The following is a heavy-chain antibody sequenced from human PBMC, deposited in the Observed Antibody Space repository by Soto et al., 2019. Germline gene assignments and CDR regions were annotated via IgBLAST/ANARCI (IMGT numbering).Heavy chain of an antibody. V-gene: IGHV1-18*01. CDR3: ARDWLGIDY. D-gene: IGHD3-10*01. Sequence: QVQLVQSGAEVKKPGASVKVSCKASGYTFTSYGISWVRQAPGQGLEWMGWINPYNGNTNYAQMLQGRVTMTKDTSTNTACMELRSLSSDDTAVYYCARDWLGIDYWGQGTLVTVSS. CDR1: GYTFTSYG. J-gene: IGHJ4*02. CDR2: INPYNGNT.